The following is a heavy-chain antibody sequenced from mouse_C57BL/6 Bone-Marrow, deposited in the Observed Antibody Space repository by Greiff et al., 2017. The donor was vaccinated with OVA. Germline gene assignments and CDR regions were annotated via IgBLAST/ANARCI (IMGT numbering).Heavy chain of an antibody. CDR2: INSDGGST. Sequence: VQLKESGGGLVQPGESLKLSCEPNEYEFPSHDMSWVRKTPEKRLELVAAINSDGGSTYYPDTMERRFIISRDNTKKTLYLQMSSLRSEDTALYYCAPRVFTTVVAPSAMDYWGQGTSVTVSS. CDR3: APRVFTTVVAPSAMDY. V-gene: IGHV5-2*01. J-gene: IGHJ4*01. CDR1: EYEFPSHD. D-gene: IGHD1-1*01.